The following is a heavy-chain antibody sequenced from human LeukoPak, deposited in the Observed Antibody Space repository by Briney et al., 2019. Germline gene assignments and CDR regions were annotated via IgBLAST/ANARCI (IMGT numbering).Heavy chain of an antibody. D-gene: IGHD3-22*01. J-gene: IGHJ3*02. CDR3: AKDGRALRYYYDSSGYFNAFDI. Sequence: GGSLRLSCAASGFTFSSYAMSWVRQAPGKGLEWVSAISGSGGSTYYADSVKGRFTISRDNSKNTLYLQMNSLRAEDTAVYYCAKDGRALRYYYDSSGYFNAFDIWGHGTMVTVSS. CDR2: ISGSGGST. CDR1: GFTFSSYA. V-gene: IGHV3-23*01.